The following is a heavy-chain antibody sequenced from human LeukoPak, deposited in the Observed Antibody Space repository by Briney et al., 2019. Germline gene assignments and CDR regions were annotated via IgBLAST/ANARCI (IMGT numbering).Heavy chain of an antibody. Sequence: PSETLSLTCTVSGGSISSHYWSWIRQPPGKGLEWIGYIYYSGSTNYNPSLKSRVTISVDTSKNQFSLKLSSVTAADTAVYYCARVAGRYCYGSGSYWEFDYWGQGTLVTVSS. CDR1: GGSISSHY. CDR2: IYYSGST. CDR3: ARVAGRYCYGSGSYWEFDY. V-gene: IGHV4-59*11. D-gene: IGHD3-10*01. J-gene: IGHJ4*02.